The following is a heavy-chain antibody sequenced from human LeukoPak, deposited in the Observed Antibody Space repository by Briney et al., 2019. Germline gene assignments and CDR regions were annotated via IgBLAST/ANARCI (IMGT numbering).Heavy chain of an antibody. CDR2: FDPEDGET. J-gene: IGHJ4*02. CDR1: GYTLTELS. Sequence: EASVKVSCKVSGYTLTELSMHWVRQAPGKGLEWMGAFDPEDGETIYAQKFQGRVTMTEDTSTDTAYMELSSLRSEDTAVYYCATSIAVAGGEFDYWGQGTLVTVSS. V-gene: IGHV1-24*01. D-gene: IGHD6-19*01. CDR3: ATSIAVAGGEFDY.